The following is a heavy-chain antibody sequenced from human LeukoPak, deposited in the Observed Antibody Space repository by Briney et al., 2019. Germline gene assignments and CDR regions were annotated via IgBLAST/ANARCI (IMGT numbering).Heavy chain of an antibody. J-gene: IGHJ4*02. D-gene: IGHD7-27*01. CDR1: GYTFTSYD. V-gene: IGHV1-8*01. CDR3: VGGAPNWGFDY. Sequence: ASVTVSCTASGYTFTSYDINWVRQATGHGFEWMGWMSLKSGNTGYAQNFQGRVTMTRDTSISTAYMELSSLRSEDTAVYYCVGGAPNWGFDYWGQGTLVTVSS. CDR2: MSLKSGNT.